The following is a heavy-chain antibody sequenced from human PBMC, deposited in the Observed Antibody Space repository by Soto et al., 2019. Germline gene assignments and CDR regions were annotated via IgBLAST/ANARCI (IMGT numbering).Heavy chain of an antibody. V-gene: IGHV3-48*02. CDR3: ARDGYCVSTTCYFLPDV. CDR1: GYTFSRYG. J-gene: IGHJ6*02. D-gene: IGHD2-2*03. Sequence: GGCLRLSCAASGYTFSRYGMDWVRQAPGKGLEWVAYISSSSSTIYYADSVKGRFTISRDNAKNSLYLQMNSLRDEDTAVYYCARDGYCVSTTCYFLPDVWGPGTTVTVSS. CDR2: ISSSSSTI.